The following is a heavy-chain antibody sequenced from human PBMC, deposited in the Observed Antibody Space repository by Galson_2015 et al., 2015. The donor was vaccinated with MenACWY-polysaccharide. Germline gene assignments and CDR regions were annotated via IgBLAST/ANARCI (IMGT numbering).Heavy chain of an antibody. CDR1: QFTFSAYG. Sequence: SLRLSCATSQFTFSAYGMHWARQAPGKGLEWVAGISFDGSDKYYADSVRGRFSISGDNSKNTLFLQMNNVRTEDTAVFYCAKESAPHGYSSYYDYWGRGTLVTVSS. V-gene: IGHV3-30*18. CDR2: ISFDGSDK. CDR3: AKESAPHGYSSYYDY. J-gene: IGHJ4*02. D-gene: IGHD5-18*01.